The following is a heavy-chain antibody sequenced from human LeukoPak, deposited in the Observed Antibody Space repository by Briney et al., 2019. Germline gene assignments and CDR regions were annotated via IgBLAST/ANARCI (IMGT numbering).Heavy chain of an antibody. Sequence: PGGSLRLSRAASGLPFSSNYMSWVRQAPAKGLEWGSVSYSDDTTYYEDSVKGRLTIVRDNSKNPLYLQMNSLRDDDTAVYYCARAPYGVGYTTERDYWGQGTLVTVS. CDR1: GLPFSSNY. V-gene: IGHV3-53*01. J-gene: IGHJ4*02. CDR3: ARAPYGVGYTTERDY. D-gene: IGHD3-16*02. CDR2: SYSDDTT.